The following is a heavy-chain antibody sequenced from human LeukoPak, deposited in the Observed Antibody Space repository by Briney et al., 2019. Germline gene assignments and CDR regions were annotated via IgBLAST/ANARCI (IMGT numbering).Heavy chain of an antibody. V-gene: IGHV3-23*01. CDR1: GFTFSSYA. CDR3: AKAGSIWGSYREYFDY. Sequence: GGSLRLSCAASGFTFSSYAMSWVRRAPGKGLEWVSAISGSGGSTYYADSVKGRFTISRDNSKNTLYLQMNSLRAEDTAVYYCAKAGSIWGSYREYFDYWGQGTLVTVSS. CDR2: ISGSGGST. J-gene: IGHJ4*02. D-gene: IGHD3-16*02.